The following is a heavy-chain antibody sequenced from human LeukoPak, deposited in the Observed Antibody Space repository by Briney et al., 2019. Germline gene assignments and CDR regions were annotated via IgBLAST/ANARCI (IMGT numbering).Heavy chain of an antibody. CDR1: GFTFSSYS. Sequence: PGGSLRLSCAASGFTFSSYSMSWVRQAPGKGLEWVSGINWNGGSTGYADSVKGRFTISRDNAKNSLYLQMNSLRAEDTALYYCARAIAYCSSTSCYPGEANWFDPWGQGTLVTVSS. D-gene: IGHD2-2*01. V-gene: IGHV3-20*04. J-gene: IGHJ5*02. CDR2: INWNGGST. CDR3: ARAIAYCSSTSCYPGEANWFDP.